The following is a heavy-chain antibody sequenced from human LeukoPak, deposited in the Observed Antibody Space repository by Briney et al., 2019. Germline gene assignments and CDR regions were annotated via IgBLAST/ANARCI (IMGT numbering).Heavy chain of an antibody. CDR3: ARYTPTGTTGDS. J-gene: IGHJ4*02. CDR1: GSSISSGGYY. Sequence: SETLSLTCTVSGSSISSGGYYWSWIRQHPGKGLEWIGYIYNSGSTYYNPSLKSRVTISVDTPKNQFSLKLTSVTAADTAVYYCARYTPTGTTGDSWGQGTLVTVSS. CDR2: IYNSGST. D-gene: IGHD1-7*01. V-gene: IGHV4-31*03.